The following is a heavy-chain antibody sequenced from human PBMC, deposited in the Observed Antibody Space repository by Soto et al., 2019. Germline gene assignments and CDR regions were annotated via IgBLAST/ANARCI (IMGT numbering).Heavy chain of an antibody. CDR3: AVYKEWGAGDGY. V-gene: IGHV4-61*01. D-gene: IGHD7-27*01. Sequence: QVQLQESGPGMVKPSETLSLTCAVSGVSVSSKTYHWTWIRQPPGKGLEWIGQRGNTNDNPSLKRRVTISVDTSKNQFSLGLRSVTAADTAIYYCAVYKEWGAGDGYWGQGTLVTVSA. CDR1: GVSVSSKTYH. CDR2: QRGNT. J-gene: IGHJ4*02.